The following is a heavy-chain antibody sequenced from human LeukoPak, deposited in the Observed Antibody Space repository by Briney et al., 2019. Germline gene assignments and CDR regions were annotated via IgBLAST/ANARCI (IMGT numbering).Heavy chain of an antibody. D-gene: IGHD6-19*01. CDR1: GFTFDDYA. CDR3: AKVMGVAVAGFFDY. CDR2: ISWNSGSI. Sequence: GRSLRLSCAASGFTFDDYAMHWVRQTPGKGLEWVSGISWNSGSIGYADSVKGRFTISRDNAKNSLYLQMNSLRAEDTALYYCAKVMGVAVAGFFDYWGQGTLVTVSS. V-gene: IGHV3-9*01. J-gene: IGHJ4*02.